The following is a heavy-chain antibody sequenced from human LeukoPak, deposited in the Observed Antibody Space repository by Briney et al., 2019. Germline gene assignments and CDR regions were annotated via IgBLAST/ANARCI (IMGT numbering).Heavy chain of an antibody. CDR1: GFTFSSYA. CDR2: ISYDGSNK. D-gene: IGHD6-19*01. Sequence: GGSLRLSCAASGFTFSSYAMHWVRQAPGKGLEWGAVISYDGSNKYYADSVKGRFTISRDNSKNTLYLQMNSLRAEDTAVYYGVAGSRRVDYWGQGTLVTVSS. J-gene: IGHJ4*02. V-gene: IGHV3-30*04. CDR3: VAGSRRVDY.